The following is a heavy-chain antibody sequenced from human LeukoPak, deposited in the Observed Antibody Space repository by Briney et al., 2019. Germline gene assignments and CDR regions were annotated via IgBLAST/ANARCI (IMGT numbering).Heavy chain of an antibody. Sequence: GASVKVSCKASGYTLTGYYMHWVRQAPGQGLEWMGWMNPNSGGTKYAQKFQGRVTMTRDTSISTAYMELSRLRPDDTAMYYCARDKLGLGELSLYDKWGQGTLVTVFS. CDR1: GYTLTGYY. D-gene: IGHD3-16*02. CDR3: ARDKLGLGELSLYDK. J-gene: IGHJ4*02. V-gene: IGHV1-2*02. CDR2: MNPNSGGT.